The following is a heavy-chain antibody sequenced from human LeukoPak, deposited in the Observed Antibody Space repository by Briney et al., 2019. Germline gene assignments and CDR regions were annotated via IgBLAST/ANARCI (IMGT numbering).Heavy chain of an antibody. D-gene: IGHD1/OR15-1a*01. Sequence: PGGSLRLSCAASGFTFSGSWMSWVRQAPGKGLEWVATIKGDGSGKFYVDSVMGRFAISRDDAKSSLFLQMDSLRSEDTAVYYCTKNTHDYWGQGTLVTVSS. CDR3: TKNTHDY. CDR2: IKGDGSGK. CDR1: GFTFSGSW. V-gene: IGHV3-7*01. J-gene: IGHJ4*02.